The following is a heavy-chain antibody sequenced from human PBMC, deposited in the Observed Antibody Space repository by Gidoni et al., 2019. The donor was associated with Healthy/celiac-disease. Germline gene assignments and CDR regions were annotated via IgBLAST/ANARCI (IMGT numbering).Heavy chain of an antibody. J-gene: IGHJ5*02. CDR3: ARDWNVLERWFDT. Sequence: QMQLQESGPGLVTPSETLSLPCPVSGASISSYYWSWIRKPAGKGLEWIGRIYTSGSTNYNPPLKSRVTMSVDTSKNQFSRKLSAVTAADTAVYYCARDWNVLERWFDTWGQGTLVTVSS. CDR2: IYTSGST. V-gene: IGHV4-4*07. D-gene: IGHD1-1*01. CDR1: GASISSYY.